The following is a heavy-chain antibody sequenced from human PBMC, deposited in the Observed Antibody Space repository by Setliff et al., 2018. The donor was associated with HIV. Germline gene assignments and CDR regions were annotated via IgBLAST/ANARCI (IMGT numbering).Heavy chain of an antibody. Sequence: PGGSLRLSCAASGFTFTNRYMSWVRQAPGKGLAWVANINEGGSDQYYVDSGKGRFTISRDNAKNSLYLQMNSLRAEDTAVYYCARDPGYSSGRYGLYYYYYMDVWGKGTTVTVSS. V-gene: IGHV3-7*01. J-gene: IGHJ6*03. CDR1: GFTFTNRY. D-gene: IGHD6-19*01. CDR3: ARDPGYSSGRYGLYYYYYMDV. CDR2: INEGGSDQ.